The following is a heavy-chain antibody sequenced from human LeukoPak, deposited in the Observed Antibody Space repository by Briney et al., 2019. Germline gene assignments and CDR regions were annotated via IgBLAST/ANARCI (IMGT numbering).Heavy chain of an antibody. Sequence: ASVKVSCKASGYTFTNYYMDWVRQAPGKGLEWMGGFDPEDGETIYAQKFQGRVTMTEDTSTDTAYMELSSLRSEDTAVYYCAVGLVGATWGQGTMVTVSS. CDR1: GYTFTNYY. CDR2: FDPEDGET. V-gene: IGHV1-24*01. J-gene: IGHJ3*01. D-gene: IGHD1-26*01. CDR3: AVGLVGAT.